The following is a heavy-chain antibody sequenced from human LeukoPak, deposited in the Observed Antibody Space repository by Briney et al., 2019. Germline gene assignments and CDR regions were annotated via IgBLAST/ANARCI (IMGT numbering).Heavy chain of an antibody. D-gene: IGHD3-22*01. V-gene: IGHV3-11*05. CDR1: GFTLSDYY. J-gene: IGHJ3*02. CDR3: TREKDYYDSSGYYRDAFDI. Sequence: AGGSLRLSCAASGFTLSDYYMSWIRQAPGKGLEWVSYISSSSSYTNYADSVKGRFTISRDNAKNSLYLQMNSLRAEDTAVYYCTREKDYYDSSGYYRDAFDIWGQGTKVTVSS. CDR2: ISSSSSYT.